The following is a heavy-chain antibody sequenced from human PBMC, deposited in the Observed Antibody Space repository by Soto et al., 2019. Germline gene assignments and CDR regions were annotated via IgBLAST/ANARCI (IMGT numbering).Heavy chain of an antibody. Sequence: QVKLVQSGAEVKKPGASVKVSCKASGYTFTTYAISWVRQAPGQGLEWMGWISAHNGDTNYAQNLQGRVTMTTDTSTSTAYMELRSLRSNDTALYYCARGRTLATGVWGQGTLVTVSS. CDR1: GYTFTTYA. CDR3: ARGRTLATGV. V-gene: IGHV1-18*01. D-gene: IGHD1-26*01. CDR2: ISAHNGDT. J-gene: IGHJ4*02.